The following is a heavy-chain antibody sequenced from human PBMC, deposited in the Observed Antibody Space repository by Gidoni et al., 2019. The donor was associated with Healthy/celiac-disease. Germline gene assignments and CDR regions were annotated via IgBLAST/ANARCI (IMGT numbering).Heavy chain of an antibody. Sequence: EVQLVESGGGLVQPGGSLTLSCAASGYTFSSYAMSWVRLAPGKGLEWCSAISGSGGRTYYADSVKGRFTISRDNTKNTLYLQMNSLRAEDTAVYYCAKDPNWSIKRAFDIWGQGTMVTVSS. CDR1: GYTFSSYA. V-gene: IGHV3-23*04. CDR2: ISGSGGRT. J-gene: IGHJ3*02. D-gene: IGHD1-1*01. CDR3: AKDPNWSIKRAFDI.